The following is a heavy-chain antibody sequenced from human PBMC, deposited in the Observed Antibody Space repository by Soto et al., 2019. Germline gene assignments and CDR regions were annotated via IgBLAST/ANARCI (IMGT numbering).Heavy chain of an antibody. Sequence: QVQLVESGGGVVQPGRSLRLSCAASGFTFSSYGVHWVRQAPGKGLEWVAVIWYDGSNKYYADSVKGRFTISRDNSKNTLYLQMNSLRAEDTAVYYCASQTPPSPYDSSGCCGVWGQGTTVTVSS. D-gene: IGHD3-22*01. J-gene: IGHJ6*02. V-gene: IGHV3-33*01. CDR2: IWYDGSNK. CDR1: GFTFSSYG. CDR3: ASQTPPSPYDSSGCCGV.